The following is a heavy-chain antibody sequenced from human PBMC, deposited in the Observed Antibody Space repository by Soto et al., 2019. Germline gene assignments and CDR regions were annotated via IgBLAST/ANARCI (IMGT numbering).Heavy chain of an antibody. V-gene: IGHV1-46*01. Sequence: ASVKVFCKASGYTFTSYYMHWVRQAPGQGLEWMGIINPSGGSTSYAQKFQGRVTMTRDTSTSTVYMELSSLRSEDTAVYFCARDRGGYLDYWGQGTLVTVSS. J-gene: IGHJ4*02. D-gene: IGHD3-10*01. CDR1: GYTFTSYY. CDR2: INPSGGST. CDR3: ARDRGGYLDY.